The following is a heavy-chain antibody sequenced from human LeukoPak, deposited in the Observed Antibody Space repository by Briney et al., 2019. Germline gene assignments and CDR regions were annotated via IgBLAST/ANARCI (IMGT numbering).Heavy chain of an antibody. J-gene: IGHJ4*02. CDR2: ISSSSSYI. V-gene: IGHV3-21*01. CDR1: GGSFSGYY. D-gene: IGHD3-9*01. Sequence: PSETLSLTCAVYGGSFSGYYWSWIRQAPGKGLEWVSSISSSSSYIYYADSVKGRFTISRDNAKNSLYLQMNSLRAEDTAVYYCARDEAYYDILTGYSERYYFDYWGQGTLVTVSS. CDR3: ARDEAYYDILTGYSERYYFDY.